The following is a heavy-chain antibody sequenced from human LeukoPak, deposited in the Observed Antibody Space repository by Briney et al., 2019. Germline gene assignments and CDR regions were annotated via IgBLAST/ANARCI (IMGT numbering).Heavy chain of an antibody. CDR1: GFTFSSYA. CDR3: AKDPDIVVVPAAPFDY. CDR2: ISGSGGST. V-gene: IGHV3-23*01. D-gene: IGHD2-2*01. Sequence: GGSLRLSCAASGFTFSSYAMSWVRRAPGKGLEWVSAISGSGGSTYYADSVKGRFTISRDNSKNTLYLQMNSLRAEDTAVYYCAKDPDIVVVPAAPFDYWGQGTLVTVSS. J-gene: IGHJ4*02.